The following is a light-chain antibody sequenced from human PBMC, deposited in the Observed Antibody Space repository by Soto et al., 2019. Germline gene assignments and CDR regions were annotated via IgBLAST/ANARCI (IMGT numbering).Light chain of an antibody. V-gene: IGLV1-40*01. CDR2: DNN. J-gene: IGLJ2*01. CDR3: QSYDSSLSVYVV. Sequence: QPVLTQPPSVSGAPGQRVTISCTGSSSNIGAGYDVHWYQQLPGTAPKLLIYDNNNRPSGVPDRFSGSKSGTSASLAITGLQAEDEADYYCQSYDSSLSVYVVFGGGTQLTVL. CDR1: SSNIGAGYD.